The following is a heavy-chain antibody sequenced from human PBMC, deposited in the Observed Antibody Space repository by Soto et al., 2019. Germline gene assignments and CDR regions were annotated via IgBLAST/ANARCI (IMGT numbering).Heavy chain of an antibody. CDR1: GGSISSGGYS. CDR2: IYHSGST. D-gene: IGHD3-10*01. Sequence: TLSLTCAVSGGSISSGGYSWSWIRQPPGKGLEWIGYIYHSGSTYYNPSLKSRVTISVDRSKNQFSLKLSSVTAADTAVYYCARGANMVRGVIIGGSWFDPWGQGTLVTVSS. CDR3: ARGANMVRGVIIGGSWFDP. V-gene: IGHV4-30-2*01. J-gene: IGHJ5*02.